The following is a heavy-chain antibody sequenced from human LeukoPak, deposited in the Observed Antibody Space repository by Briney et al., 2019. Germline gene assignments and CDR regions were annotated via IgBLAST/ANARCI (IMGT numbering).Heavy chain of an antibody. Sequence: ASLKVSCKASGYTFAAYLIHWVRQSPGQGLEWMGWINPNSGGIKYAQKFQGRVTMTRDTSISTAYMELSRLRSDDTAVYYCARDSYSDYVGDWFDPSGHGTLVTVSS. CDR2: INPNSGGI. J-gene: IGHJ5*02. V-gene: IGHV1-2*02. CDR3: ARDSYSDYVGDWFDP. D-gene: IGHD4-11*01. CDR1: GYTFAAYL.